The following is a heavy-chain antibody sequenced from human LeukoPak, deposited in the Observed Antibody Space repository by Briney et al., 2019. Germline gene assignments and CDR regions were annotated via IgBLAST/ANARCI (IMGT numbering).Heavy chain of an antibody. D-gene: IGHD5/OR15-5a*01. CDR2: INHSGST. V-gene: IGHV4-34*01. CDR1: GGSFSGYY. CDR3: ARDVDIVSYFDY. J-gene: IGHJ4*02. Sequence: SETLSLTCAVYGGSFSGYYWSWIRQPPGKGLEWIGEINHSGSTNYNPSLKSRVTISVDTSKNQFSLKLSSVTAADTAVYYCARDVDIVSYFDYWGLGTLVTVSS.